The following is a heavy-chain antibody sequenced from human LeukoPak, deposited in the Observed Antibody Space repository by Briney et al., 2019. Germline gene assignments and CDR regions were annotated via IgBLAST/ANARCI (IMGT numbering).Heavy chain of an antibody. V-gene: IGHV3-23*01. CDR1: GFTSSSYA. Sequence: GGSLRLSCAASGFTSSSYAMSWVRQAPGKGLEWVSAISGSGGSTYYADSVKGRFTISRDNSKNTLYLQMNSLRAEDTAVYYCAKGVRGVVVAARDYFNYWGQGTLVTVSS. D-gene: IGHD2-15*01. J-gene: IGHJ4*02. CDR3: AKGVRGVVVAARDYFNY. CDR2: ISGSGGST.